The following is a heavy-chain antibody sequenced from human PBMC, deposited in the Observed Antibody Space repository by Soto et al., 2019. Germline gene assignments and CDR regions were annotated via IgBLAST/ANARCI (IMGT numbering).Heavy chain of an antibody. CDR1: GGCISSYY. CDR2: IYYSGST. CDR3: ASTTCSGGSCYAGY. J-gene: IGHJ4*02. V-gene: IGHV4-59*01. D-gene: IGHD2-15*01. Sequence: ALLTLSVTCPVGGGCISSYYWSWIRQPPGKGLEWIGYIYYSGSTNYNPSLKSRVTISVDTSKNQFSLKLSSVTATDTAVYYCASTTCSGGSCYAGYWGQGTLVTVSS.